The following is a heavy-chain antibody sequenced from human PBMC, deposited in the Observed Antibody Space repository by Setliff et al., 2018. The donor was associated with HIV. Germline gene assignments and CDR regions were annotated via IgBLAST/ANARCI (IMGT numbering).Heavy chain of an antibody. V-gene: IGHV4-39*01. J-gene: IGHJ4*02. Sequence: SETLSLTCTVSAGSIRSSTYYWAWIRQPPGKGLEWIGTIYYSGSTYYNPSLKSRATISVDMSKNQFSLRLSSVTAADTAMYYCARVVDADYLDYWGQGTPVTVSS. CDR1: AGSIRSSTYY. CDR2: IYYSGST. D-gene: IGHD2-15*01. CDR3: ARVVDADYLDY.